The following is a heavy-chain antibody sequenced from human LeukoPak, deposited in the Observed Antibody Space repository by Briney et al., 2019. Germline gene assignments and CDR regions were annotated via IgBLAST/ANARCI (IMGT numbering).Heavy chain of an antibody. CDR1: GFTFSSYA. Sequence: LSGGSLRLSCAASGFTFSSYAMSWVRQAPGKGLEWVSAISGSGGSTYYADSVKGRFTISRDNSKNTLYLQMNSLRAEDMAVYYCAKWRYSYGPGYFDYWGQGTLVTVSS. CDR2: ISGSGGST. CDR3: AKWRYSYGPGYFDY. D-gene: IGHD5-18*01. V-gene: IGHV3-23*01. J-gene: IGHJ4*02.